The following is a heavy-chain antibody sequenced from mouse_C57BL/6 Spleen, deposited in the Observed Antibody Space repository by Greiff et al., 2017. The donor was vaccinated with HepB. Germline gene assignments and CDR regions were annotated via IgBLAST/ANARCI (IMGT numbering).Heavy chain of an antibody. CDR2: ISSGGSYT. D-gene: IGHD2-5*01. J-gene: IGHJ1*03. CDR1: GFTFSSYG. Sequence: EVKVVDSGGDLVKPGGSLKLSCAASGFTFSSYGMSWVRQTPDKRLEWVATISSGGSYTYYPDSVKGRFTISRDNAKNTLYLQMSSLKSEDTAMYYCARHDYSNYYWYFDVWGTGTTVTVSS. V-gene: IGHV5-6*01. CDR3: ARHDYSNYYWYFDV.